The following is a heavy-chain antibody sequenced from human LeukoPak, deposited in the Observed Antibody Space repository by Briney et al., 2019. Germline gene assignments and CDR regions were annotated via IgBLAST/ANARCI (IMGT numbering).Heavy chain of an antibody. CDR1: GFTFSSNA. CDR3: AREYLYGMDV. J-gene: IGHJ6*02. Sequence: GGSLRLSCVVSGFTFSSNAMSWVRQAPGKGLEWVSSISGSGGSTYYADSVKGRFTISRDNSRNTLYLQMNSLRAEDTAVYYCAREYLYGMDVWGQGTTVTVSS. CDR2: ISGSGGST. V-gene: IGHV3-23*01.